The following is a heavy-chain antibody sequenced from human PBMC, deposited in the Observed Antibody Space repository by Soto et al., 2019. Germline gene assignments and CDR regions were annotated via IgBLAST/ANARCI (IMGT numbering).Heavy chain of an antibody. CDR1: GFTFSSYW. J-gene: IGHJ4*02. Sequence: GGSLRLSCAASGFTFSSYWMHWVRQAPGKGLVWVSRVTTDGSSTTYADSVKGRFTISRDKAKNTLYLQMNSLRAEDTAVYYCTRDGKNSGLDFWGQGTLVTVSS. D-gene: IGHD1-26*01. V-gene: IGHV3-74*01. CDR3: TRDGKNSGLDF. CDR2: VTTDGSST.